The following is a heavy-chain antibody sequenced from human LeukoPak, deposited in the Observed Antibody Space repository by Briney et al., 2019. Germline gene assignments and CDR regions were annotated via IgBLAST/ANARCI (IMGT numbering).Heavy chain of an antibody. D-gene: IGHD2-15*01. V-gene: IGHV3-23*01. CDR1: GFTFSSYV. J-gene: IGHJ4*02. CDR2: IGAAGGSK. Sequence: PGGSLRLSCAVSGFTFSSYVMSWVRQAPGKGLEWVSSIGAAGGSKNYADSVKGRFTTSRDNSKSTLYLQMSSLSPDDTAVYYCAKGGGLSCYDYWGQGTLVTVSS. CDR3: AKGGGLSCYDY.